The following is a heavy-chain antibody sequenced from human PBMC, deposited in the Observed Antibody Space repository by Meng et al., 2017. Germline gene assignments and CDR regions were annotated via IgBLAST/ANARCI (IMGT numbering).Heavy chain of an antibody. D-gene: IGHD4-17*01. J-gene: IGHJ4*02. CDR2: ISSKAYGGTT. CDR3: TREDYGDYVETPNVDY. CDR1: GFTFGDYA. Sequence: GGSLRLSCTASGFTFGDYAMSWFRQAPGKGLEWVGFISSKAYGGTTEYAASVKGRFTISRDDSKSIAHLQMNSLKTEDTAVYYCTREDYGDYVETPNVDYWGQGTLVTVSS. V-gene: IGHV3-49*03.